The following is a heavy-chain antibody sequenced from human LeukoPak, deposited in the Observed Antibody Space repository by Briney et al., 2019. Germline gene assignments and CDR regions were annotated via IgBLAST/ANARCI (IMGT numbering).Heavy chain of an antibody. CDR3: ARGFSGDILTGQDY. Sequence: ASVKVSCKASGYTFTGYYMHWVRQAPGQGLEWMGRIHPNSGGTNYAQKFQGRVSMTRDTSIFTAYMVLSSLRSDDTAVYYCARGFSGDILTGQDYWGQGTLVTVSS. CDR2: IHPNSGGT. CDR1: GYTFTGYY. V-gene: IGHV1-2*06. J-gene: IGHJ4*02. D-gene: IGHD3-9*01.